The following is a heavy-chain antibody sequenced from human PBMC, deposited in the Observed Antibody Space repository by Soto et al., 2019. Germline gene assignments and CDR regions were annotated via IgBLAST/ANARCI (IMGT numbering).Heavy chain of an antibody. V-gene: IGHV1-69*01. J-gene: IGHJ6*02. CDR1: GGTFSSYA. CDR3: ARGRRAETYYDDSRGYYSDYYYGMYV. D-gene: IGHD3-22*01. CDR2: IIPIFGTA. Sequence: QVQLVQSGAEVKKPGSSVKVSCKASGGTFSSYAISWVRQAPGQGLEWMGGIIPIFGTANYAQKFQGRVTITADESTRTAYMELRSLRSEETAVDYCARGRRAETYYDDSRGYYSDYYYGMYVGGHGTTVTVCS.